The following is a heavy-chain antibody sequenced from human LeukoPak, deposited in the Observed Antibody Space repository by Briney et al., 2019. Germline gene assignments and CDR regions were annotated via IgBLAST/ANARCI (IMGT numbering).Heavy chain of an antibody. D-gene: IGHD5-12*01. CDR2: ISNSGGRT. Sequence: GGSLRLSCATSGFTFSSYAMSWVRQAPGKGLEWVSSISNSGGRTFYTDSVKGRFTISRDNSKITLYLQMNSLRAEDTAVYYCAKSYNGYESKPDYWGQGTLVTVSS. J-gene: IGHJ4*02. CDR3: AKSYNGYESKPDY. CDR1: GFTFSSYA. V-gene: IGHV3-23*01.